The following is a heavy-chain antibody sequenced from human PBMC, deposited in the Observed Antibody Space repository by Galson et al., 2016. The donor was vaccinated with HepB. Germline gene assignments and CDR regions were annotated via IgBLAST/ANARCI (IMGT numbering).Heavy chain of an antibody. CDR2: VKSDGETA. V-gene: IGHV3-74*01. CDR1: GFTFSNYW. D-gene: IGHD3-10*01. J-gene: IGHJ4*02. CDR3: ARTITPAPIPLLDS. Sequence: SLRLSCAASGFTFSNYWMHWVRQPPRKGLVWVSRVKSDGETADYADSVKGRFTISRDNAKNRLFLHMDSLTVDDTAAYFCARTITPAPIPLLDSWGQGTLVTVSS.